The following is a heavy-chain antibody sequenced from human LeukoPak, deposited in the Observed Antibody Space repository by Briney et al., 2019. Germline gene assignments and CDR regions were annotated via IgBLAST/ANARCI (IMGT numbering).Heavy chain of an antibody. CDR3: ARGRNRGVVDY. Sequence: SETLSLTCTVSGGSISSYYWSWIRQPPGKGLEWIGYIYYSGSTNYNPSLKSRVTISVDTSKNQFSLKLSSVTAADTAVYYCARGRNRGVVDYWGQGTLVTVSS. J-gene: IGHJ4*02. CDR1: GGSISSYY. V-gene: IGHV4-59*01. CDR2: IYYSGST. D-gene: IGHD3-16*01.